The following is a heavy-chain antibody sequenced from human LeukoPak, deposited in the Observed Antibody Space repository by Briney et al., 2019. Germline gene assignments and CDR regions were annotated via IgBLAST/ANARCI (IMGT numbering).Heavy chain of an antibody. CDR1: RGSFTGHY. Sequence: PSETLSLTCGDCRGSFTGHYWRRIRQPPGKGLEWIGEIDHNGGTNYNPSLKNRVSISLDGSVNQLSLNLNSVTAGATAGYYCASRTYYYDNSALSHEYWGKGIQVIVSS. V-gene: IGHV4-34*01. D-gene: IGHD3-22*01. CDR2: IDHNGGT. CDR3: ASRTYYYDNSALSHEY. J-gene: IGHJ4*02.